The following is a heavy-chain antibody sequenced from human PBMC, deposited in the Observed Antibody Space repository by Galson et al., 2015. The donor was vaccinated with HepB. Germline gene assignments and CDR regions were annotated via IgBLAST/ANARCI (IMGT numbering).Heavy chain of an antibody. D-gene: IGHD3-22*01. Sequence: SLRLSCAASGFTFSSTWMHWLRQAPGKGLVWVSRISPDGSITTYADSVRGRFTISRDVSDNTVYLQVNTLTPEDTAVYYCATEGQSSGFAGTFGVWGQGTKVTVPS. CDR1: GFTFSSTW. CDR3: ATEGQSSGFAGTFGV. V-gene: IGHV3-74*01. CDR2: ISPDGSIT. J-gene: IGHJ3*01.